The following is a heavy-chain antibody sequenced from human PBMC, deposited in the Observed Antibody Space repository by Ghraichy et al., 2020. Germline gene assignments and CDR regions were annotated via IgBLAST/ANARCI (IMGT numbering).Heavy chain of an antibody. Sequence: GESLNISCAASGFTIDSHWMHWVRQVPGKGLVWVSGIDNDGSNTDYADSVPGRFVISRDNSNNTVDLQMNSLRVDDSAVYYCARGDYYFGIDVWGQGTPVTVSS. CDR3: ARGDYYFGIDV. J-gene: IGHJ6*02. V-gene: IGHV3-74*01. CDR1: GFTIDSHW. CDR2: IDNDGSNT.